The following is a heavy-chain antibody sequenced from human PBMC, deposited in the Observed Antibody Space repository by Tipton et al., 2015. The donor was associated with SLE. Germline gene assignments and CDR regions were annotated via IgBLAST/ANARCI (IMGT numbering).Heavy chain of an antibody. CDR2: ISYSGGS. CDR3: ARAGAGYYYYYYMDV. Sequence: TLSLTCTVSGGSISNYYWSWIRQPPGEGPEWIGYISYSGGSKYNPSLKSRVTISVDTSKNQFSLKLSSVTAADTAVYYCARAGAGYYYYYYMDVWGKGTTVTVSS. CDR1: GGSISNYY. V-gene: IGHV4-59*01. J-gene: IGHJ6*03.